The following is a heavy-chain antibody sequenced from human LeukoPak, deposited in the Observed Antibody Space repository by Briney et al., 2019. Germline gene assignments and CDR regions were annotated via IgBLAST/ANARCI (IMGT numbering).Heavy chain of an antibody. CDR2: IYSGGGT. CDR3: ARDHRPLNYYDTSGGFDI. D-gene: IGHD3-22*01. CDR1: GFTVSSNY. J-gene: IGHJ3*02. V-gene: IGHV3-66*01. Sequence: GGSLRLSCSASGFTVSSNYMSWLRQAPGKGLEWVSVIYSGGGTYYAGSVKGRFTISRDNSKNTLYLQMNSLRAEDTAVYYCARDHRPLNYYDTSGGFDIWGQGTMVTVSS.